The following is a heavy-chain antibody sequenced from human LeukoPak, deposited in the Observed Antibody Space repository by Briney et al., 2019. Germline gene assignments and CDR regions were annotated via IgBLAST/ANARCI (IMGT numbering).Heavy chain of an antibody. CDR3: AKDGSGVVAASD. CDR2: ISYDGSDK. J-gene: IGHJ4*02. CDR1: GFTVSTYA. V-gene: IGHV3-30*04. D-gene: IGHD2-15*01. Sequence: GGSLRLSCAASGFTVSTYAMHWVRQAPGKGLEWVAVISYDGSDKYYADAVKGRFTISRDNAKNTLYLQMNSLRAEDTAVYYCAKDGSGVVAASDWGQGTLVTVSS.